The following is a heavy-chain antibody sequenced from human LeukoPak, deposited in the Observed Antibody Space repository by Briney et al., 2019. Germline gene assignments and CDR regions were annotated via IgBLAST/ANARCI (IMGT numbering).Heavy chain of an antibody. CDR2: FDPEDGET. D-gene: IGHD3-10*01. CDR1: GYTLTELS. CDR3: ATDDPYGSGINDY. Sequence: ASVKVSCKVSGYTLTELSMHWVRQAPGEGLEWMGGFDPEDGETIYAQKFQGRVTMTEDTSTDTAYMELSSLRSEDTAVYYCATDDPYGSGINDYWGQGTLVTVSS. J-gene: IGHJ4*02. V-gene: IGHV1-24*01.